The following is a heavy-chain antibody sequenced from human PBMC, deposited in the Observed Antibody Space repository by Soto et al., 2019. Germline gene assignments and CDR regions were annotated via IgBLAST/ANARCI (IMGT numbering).Heavy chain of an antibody. CDR1: GFTFSSYG. Sequence: GGSLRLSCAASGFTFSSYGMHWVRQAPGKGLEWVAVISYDGSNKYYADSVKGRFTISRDNSKNTLYLQMNSLRAEDTAVYYCAKDRGGRAYGMDVWGQETTVTVSS. V-gene: IGHV3-30*18. CDR2: ISYDGSNK. CDR3: AKDRGGRAYGMDV. D-gene: IGHD3-10*01. J-gene: IGHJ6*02.